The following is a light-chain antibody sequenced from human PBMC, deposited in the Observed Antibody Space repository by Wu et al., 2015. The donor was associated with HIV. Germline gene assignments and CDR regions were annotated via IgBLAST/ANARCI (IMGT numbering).Light chain of an antibody. CDR3: QQYDNWPPWT. J-gene: IGKJ1*01. CDR2: GAS. Sequence: IVMTQSPATLSVSPGKRATLSCRASQSISSKLAWYQQKPGQAPRLLIFGASTRATDIPDRFSGSGSGTEFTLTISNIESEDFAVYYCQQYDNWPPWTFGQGTKVEIK. CDR1: QSISSK. V-gene: IGKV3-15*01.